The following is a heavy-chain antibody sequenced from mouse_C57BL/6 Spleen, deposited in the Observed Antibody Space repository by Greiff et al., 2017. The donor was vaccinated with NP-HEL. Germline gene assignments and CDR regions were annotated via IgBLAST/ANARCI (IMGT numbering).Heavy chain of an antibody. CDR3: ASTMVTTEFAY. CDR1: GYTFTSYW. V-gene: IGHV1-52*01. D-gene: IGHD2-2*01. CDR2: IDPSDSET. J-gene: IGHJ3*01. Sequence: VQLQQPGAELVRPGSSVKLSCKASGYTFTSYWMHWVKQRPIQGLEWIGNIDPSDSETHYNQKFKDKATLTVDKSSSTAYMQLSSLTSEDSAVYYCASTMVTTEFAYWGQGTLVTVSA.